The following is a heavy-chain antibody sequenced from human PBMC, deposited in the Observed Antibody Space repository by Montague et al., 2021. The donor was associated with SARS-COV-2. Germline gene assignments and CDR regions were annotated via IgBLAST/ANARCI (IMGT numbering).Heavy chain of an antibody. V-gene: IGHV4-39*01. CDR3: ARLGFVELWLNLGWFDP. D-gene: IGHD3-16*02. Sequence: SETLSLTCSVSGDSIRSSGYYWGWIRLPPGEGLEWIGTVYYSGSTNYNPSLKSRVTMPVDTSKNQFSLELRSVTAADTAVYYCARLGFVELWLNLGWFDPWGQGTLVTVSS. J-gene: IGHJ5*02. CDR2: VYYSGST. CDR1: GDSIRSSGYY.